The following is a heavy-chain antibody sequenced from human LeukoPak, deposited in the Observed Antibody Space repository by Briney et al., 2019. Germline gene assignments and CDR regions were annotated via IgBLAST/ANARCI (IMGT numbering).Heavy chain of an antibody. CDR1: GGTFSSYA. J-gene: IGHJ4*02. CDR2: IIPIFGTA. Sequence: SVKVSCKASGGTFSSYAISWVRQAPGQGLEWMGGIIPIFGTANYAQKFQGRVTITADESTSTAYMELSSLRSEDTAVYYCARDWRPDYYDFDPNTYFDYWGQGTLVTVSS. D-gene: IGHD3-22*01. CDR3: ARDWRPDYYDFDPNTYFDY. V-gene: IGHV1-69*13.